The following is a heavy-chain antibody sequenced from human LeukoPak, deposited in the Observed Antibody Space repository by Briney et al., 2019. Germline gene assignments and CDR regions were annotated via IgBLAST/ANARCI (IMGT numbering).Heavy chain of an antibody. V-gene: IGHV4-30-4*01. CDR3: ARVSVTTYAFDI. CDR1: GGSISSGDYY. D-gene: IGHD4-17*01. Sequence: PSETLSLTCTVSGGSISSGDYYWSWIRQPPGKGLEWIGYIYYSGSTYYNPSLKSRVTISVDTSKNQFSLKLSSVTAADTAVYYCARVSVTTYAFDIWGQGTMVTVSS. CDR2: IYYSGST. J-gene: IGHJ3*02.